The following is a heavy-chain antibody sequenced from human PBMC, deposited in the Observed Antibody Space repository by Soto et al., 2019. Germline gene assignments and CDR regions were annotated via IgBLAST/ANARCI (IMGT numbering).Heavy chain of an antibody. CDR3: ARGGDSYSSGYYPRPVDY. D-gene: IGHD3-22*01. J-gene: IGHJ4*02. Sequence: GESLKISCKGSGYSFTSYWNSWVRQMPGKGLEWMGRIDPSDSYTNYSPSFQGHVTISADKSISTAYLQWSSLKASDTAMYYCARGGDSYSSGYYPRPVDYWGQGTQVPVSS. CDR2: IDPSDSYT. CDR1: GYSFTSYW. V-gene: IGHV5-10-1*01.